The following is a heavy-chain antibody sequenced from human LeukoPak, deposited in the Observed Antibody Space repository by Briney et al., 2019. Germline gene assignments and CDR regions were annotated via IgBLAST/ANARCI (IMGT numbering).Heavy chain of an antibody. J-gene: IGHJ4*02. CDR3: AKDGYCSGGRCHAALNY. V-gene: IGHV3-43*02. CDR1: GFTFDDYA. CDR2: ISGDGGST. D-gene: IGHD2-15*01. Sequence: SGGSLRLSCAASGFTFDDYAMHWVRQVPGKGLEWVSLISGDGGSTSYADSVKGRSTISRDNNKSSLYLQMNSLRAEDTALYYCAKDGYCSGGRCHAALNYWGQGTLVTVSS.